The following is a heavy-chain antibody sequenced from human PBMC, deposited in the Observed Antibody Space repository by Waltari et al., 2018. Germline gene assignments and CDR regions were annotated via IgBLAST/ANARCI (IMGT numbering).Heavy chain of an antibody. CDR2: INTDSGNP. CDR3: ARGRDCSGGGCRYFDY. CDR1: GSPFTNYS. Sequence: QVQLVQSESELTQPGASVKVSCKASGSPFTNYSMSLVLLALGQGLEWMGWINTDSGNPTYAQGFTGRFVFSLDTSVRTAYLQISSLKAEDTAVYYCARGRDCSGGGCRYFDYWGQGTLVAVSS. D-gene: IGHD2-15*01. V-gene: IGHV7-4-1*02. J-gene: IGHJ4*02.